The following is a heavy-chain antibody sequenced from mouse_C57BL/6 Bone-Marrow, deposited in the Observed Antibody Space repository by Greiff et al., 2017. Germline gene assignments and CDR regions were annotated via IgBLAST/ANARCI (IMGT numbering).Heavy chain of an antibody. CDR1: GYTFTSYW. Sequence: QVQLQQPGAELVRPGSSVKLSCKASGYTFTSYWMHWVKQRPIQGLEWIGNIDPSDSETHYNQKFKDKATLTVDKSSSTAYMQLSSLTSEDSAVYYCARYGNGYYAMDYWGQGTSVTVSS. J-gene: IGHJ4*01. CDR2: IDPSDSET. CDR3: ARYGNGYYAMDY. V-gene: IGHV1-52*01. D-gene: IGHD2-1*01.